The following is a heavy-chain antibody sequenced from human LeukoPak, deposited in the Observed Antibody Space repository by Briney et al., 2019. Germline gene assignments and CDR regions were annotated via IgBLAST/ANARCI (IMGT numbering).Heavy chain of an antibody. CDR3: ARGRGWNDVNNYYYGMDV. Sequence: SETLSLTCAVYGGSFRGYYWSWIRQPPGKGLEWIGEINQSGSTNYNPSLKSRGTISVDTSKNQLSLKLSSVTAADTAVYYCARGRGWNDVNNYYYGMDVWGQGTTVTVPS. J-gene: IGHJ6*02. CDR2: INQSGST. V-gene: IGHV4-34*01. CDR1: GGSFRGYY. D-gene: IGHD1-1*01.